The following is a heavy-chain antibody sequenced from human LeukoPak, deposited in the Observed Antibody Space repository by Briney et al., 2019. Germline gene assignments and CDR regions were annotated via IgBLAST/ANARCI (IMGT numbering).Heavy chain of an antibody. CDR1: GGSFSGYY. Sequence: PSETLSLTCAVYGGSFSGYYCSWIRQPPGKGLEWIGEINHSGSTNYNPSLKSRVTISVDTSKNQFSLKLSSVTAADTAVYYCARGLYRARMDVWGQGTTVTVSS. D-gene: IGHD1-14*01. CDR2: INHSGST. CDR3: ARGLYRARMDV. J-gene: IGHJ6*02. V-gene: IGHV4-34*01.